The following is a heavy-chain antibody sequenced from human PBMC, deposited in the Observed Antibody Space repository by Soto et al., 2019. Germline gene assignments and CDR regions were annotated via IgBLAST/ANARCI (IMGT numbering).Heavy chain of an antibody. CDR3: ARLLKGSLVTA. CDR1: GFRFSDHS. J-gene: IGHJ4*02. V-gene: IGHV3-48*02. CDR2: ISSNSDTT. Sequence: LVESWEDLVYPGGSLRLSCVASGFRFSDHSMNWVRQAPGKGLQWISYISSNSDTTYYADSVKGRFTVSRDNAKNALFLQMNSLRDDDTATYYCARLLKGSLVTAWGQGARVTVSS. D-gene: IGHD2-21*02.